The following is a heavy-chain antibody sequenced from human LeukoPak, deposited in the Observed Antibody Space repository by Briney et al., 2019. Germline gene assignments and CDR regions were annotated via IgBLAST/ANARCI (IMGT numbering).Heavy chain of an antibody. V-gene: IGHV4-34*01. Sequence: PSETLSLTCAVYGGSFSGYYWSWIRQPPGKGLEWIGEINHSGSTNYNPSLKSRVTISVDTSKNQFSLKLSSVTAADTAVYYCARSNFHYWYFDLWGRRTLVTVSS. J-gene: IGHJ2*01. D-gene: IGHD4/OR15-4a*01. CDR3: ARSNFHYWYFDL. CDR1: GGSFSGYY. CDR2: INHSGST.